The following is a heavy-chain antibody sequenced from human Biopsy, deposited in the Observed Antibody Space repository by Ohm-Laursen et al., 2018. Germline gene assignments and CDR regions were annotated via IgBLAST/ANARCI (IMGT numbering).Heavy chain of an antibody. V-gene: IGHV4-4*07. CDR2: IYPGGGT. J-gene: IGHJ3*02. D-gene: IGHD1-26*01. CDR3: AGIVLGPTNDAFDI. CDR1: GDSIRNYY. Sequence: GTLSLTCTVSGDSIRNYYWSWIRQAAGKGLEWIGRIYPGGGTIYNPSLKSRVTMSVDTSKNHFSLNLNSVTAADTAVYYCAGIVLGPTNDAFDIRGQGTLVTVSS.